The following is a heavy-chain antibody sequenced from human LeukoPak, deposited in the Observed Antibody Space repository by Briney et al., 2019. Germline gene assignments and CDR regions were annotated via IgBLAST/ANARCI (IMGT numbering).Heavy chain of an antibody. Sequence: SETLSLTCTVSGGSISSRNYYWGWIRQPPGKGLEWIGSIHYSGSTFYNPSLKSQATISVDTSKNQFSLRLSSVTAADPAVYSCARHGGGAFDNWGQGTLVTVSS. CDR1: GGSISSRNYY. D-gene: IGHD3-16*01. CDR2: IHYSGST. CDR3: ARHGGGAFDN. V-gene: IGHV4-39*01. J-gene: IGHJ4*02.